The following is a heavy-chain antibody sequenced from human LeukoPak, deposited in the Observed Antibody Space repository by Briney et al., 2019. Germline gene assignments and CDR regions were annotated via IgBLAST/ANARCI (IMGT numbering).Heavy chain of an antibody. Sequence: SETLSLTCAVYGGSFSDYYWNWIRQPPGKGLEWIGEINHTGSTNYNPSLKSRVIISVDTSKNQFSLKLTSVTAADTAVYYCARIGRPPWFDPWGQGTLVTVSS. V-gene: IGHV4-34*01. CDR3: ARIGRPPWFDP. CDR1: GGSFSDYY. D-gene: IGHD1-26*01. CDR2: INHTGST. J-gene: IGHJ5*02.